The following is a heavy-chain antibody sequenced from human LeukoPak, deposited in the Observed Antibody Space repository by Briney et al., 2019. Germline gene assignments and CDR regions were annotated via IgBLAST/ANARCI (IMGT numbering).Heavy chain of an antibody. V-gene: IGHV3-64*01. CDR2: ISSNGGST. Sequence: GGSLRLSWAASGFTFSSYAMHWVRQAPGKGLEYVSAISSNGGSTYYANSVKGRFTISRDNSKNTLYLKMGSLRAEDMAVYYCARWRRLAAAAHAFDIWGQGTMVTVSS. J-gene: IGHJ3*02. D-gene: IGHD6-13*01. CDR1: GFTFSSYA. CDR3: ARWRRLAAAAHAFDI.